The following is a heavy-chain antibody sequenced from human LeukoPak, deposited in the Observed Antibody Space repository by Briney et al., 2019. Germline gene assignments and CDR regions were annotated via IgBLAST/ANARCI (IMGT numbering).Heavy chain of an antibody. Sequence: QPSETLSLTCAVYGGSFSGYYWSWLRQPPGKWLEWIGEINHSGSTNYNPSLKSRVTISVDTSKNQFSLKLSSVTAADTAVYYCARINYDYVWGSYPLYYFDYWGQGTLVTVSS. D-gene: IGHD3-16*01. V-gene: IGHV4-34*01. J-gene: IGHJ4*02. CDR3: ARINYDYVWGSYPLYYFDY. CDR1: GGSFSGYY. CDR2: INHSGST.